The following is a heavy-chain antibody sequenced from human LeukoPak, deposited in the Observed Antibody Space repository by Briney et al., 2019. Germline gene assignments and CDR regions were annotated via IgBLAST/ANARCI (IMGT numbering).Heavy chain of an antibody. CDR1: GGTFSSYA. CDR2: IIPIFGTA. CDR3: ARKPCSSTSCYPHWFDP. D-gene: IGHD2-2*01. Sequence: GSSVKVSCKASGGTFSSYAISWVRQAPGQGLEWMGGIIPIFGTANYAQKFQGRVTITADESTSTAYMELSSLRSEDTAVYYCARKPCSSTSCYPHWFDPWGQGTLVTVSS. V-gene: IGHV1-69*01. J-gene: IGHJ5*02.